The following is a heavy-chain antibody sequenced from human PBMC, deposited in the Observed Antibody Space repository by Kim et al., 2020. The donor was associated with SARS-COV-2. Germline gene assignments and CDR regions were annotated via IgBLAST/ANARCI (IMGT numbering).Heavy chain of an antibody. D-gene: IGHD5-18*01. Sequence: GRFTISRDNSKNTLYLQMNSLRAEDTAVYYCARGRGYGPSHYYYYYGMDVWGQGTTVTVSS. J-gene: IGHJ6*02. CDR3: ARGRGYGPSHYYYYYGMDV. V-gene: IGHV3-30*07.